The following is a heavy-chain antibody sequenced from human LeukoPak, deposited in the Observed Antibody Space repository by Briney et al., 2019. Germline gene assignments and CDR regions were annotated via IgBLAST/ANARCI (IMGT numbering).Heavy chain of an antibody. CDR3: ARGEWAAAGTDYYYYYGMDV. D-gene: IGHD6-13*01. V-gene: IGHV3-74*01. CDR1: GFTFSSYW. CDR2: INSDGSST. J-gene: IGHJ6*02. Sequence: GGSLRLSCAASGFTFSSYWMHWVRQAPGKGLVWVSRINSDGSSTSYADSVKGRFTISRDNAKNTLYLQMNSLRAEDTAVYYCARGEWAAAGTDYYYYYGMDVWGQGTTVTVSS.